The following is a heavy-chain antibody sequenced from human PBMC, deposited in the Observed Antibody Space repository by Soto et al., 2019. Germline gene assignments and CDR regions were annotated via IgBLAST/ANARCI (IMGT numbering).Heavy chain of an antibody. D-gene: IGHD1-26*01. CDR3: ARGAFLVSATGHLYYYGMDV. V-gene: IGHV4-34*01. CDR1: GGSFSGHY. J-gene: IGHJ6*02. CDR2: INHSGSN. Sequence: SDTLTLTCAVYGGSFSGHYCCWLRQPPGMGLQWIVEINHSGSNNYNPSLKSLVTISVDTSKNQFSLKLSSVTAADTAVYYCARGAFLVSATGHLYYYGMDVWGQGTTVTVSS.